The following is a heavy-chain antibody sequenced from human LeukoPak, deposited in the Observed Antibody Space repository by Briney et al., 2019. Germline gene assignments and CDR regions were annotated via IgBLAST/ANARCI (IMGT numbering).Heavy chain of an antibody. V-gene: IGHV1-8*01. J-gene: IGHJ4*02. Sequence: ASVTVSCKASGYTLTSYDINWVRQATGQGLEWMGWMNPNSGNTGYAQKFQGRVTMTRNTSISTAYMELSSLRSEDTAVYYCARAQRVAAPKQVKSYDFDSWGQGTLVTVSS. CDR2: MNPNSGNT. D-gene: IGHD6-13*01. CDR3: ARAQRVAAPKQVKSYDFDS. CDR1: GYTLTSYD.